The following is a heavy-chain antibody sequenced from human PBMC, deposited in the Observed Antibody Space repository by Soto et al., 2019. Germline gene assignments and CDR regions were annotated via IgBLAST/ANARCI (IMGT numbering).Heavy chain of an antibody. J-gene: IGHJ3*01. D-gene: IGHD3-22*01. CDR1: GFTFSNYA. CDR3: AKARPSGGYYYVEAFDV. CDR2: VSSTGTSP. V-gene: IGHV3-23*01. Sequence: GGTLRLSCSASGFTFSNYAMSWVRQSPGKGLEWVSGVSSTGTSPYYAGSVQGRFTISRDNSKNMFYLQMKSLRAEDTAIYYCAKARPSGGYYYVEAFDVWGQGTMVTVSS.